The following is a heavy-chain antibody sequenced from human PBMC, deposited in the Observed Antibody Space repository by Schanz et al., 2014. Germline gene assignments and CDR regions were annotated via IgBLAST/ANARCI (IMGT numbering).Heavy chain of an antibody. J-gene: IGHJ6*02. CDR1: GFTFSSYG. Sequence: VQLLESGGGLVQPGRSLRLSCAASGFTFSSYGMHWVRQAPGRGLEWVALIWYDGSNKYYAESVKGRFTISRDNPKNTLYLQMNSLRAEDTAVYYCARDMTSMGESGFYYYGMDVWGQGTTATVSS. CDR2: IWYDGSNK. V-gene: IGHV3-33*01. CDR3: ARDMTSMGESGFYYYGMDV. D-gene: IGHD1-26*01.